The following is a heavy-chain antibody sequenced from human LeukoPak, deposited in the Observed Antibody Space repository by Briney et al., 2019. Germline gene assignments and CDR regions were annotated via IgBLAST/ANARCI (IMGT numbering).Heavy chain of an antibody. J-gene: IGHJ4*02. Sequence: GGSLRLSCAASGFTFSSYSMNWVRQAPGKGLEWVSAISGSGGSTYYADSVKGRFTISRDNSKNTLYLQMNSLRAEDTAVYYCAKDRIVGATTGGEFDYWGQGTLVTVSS. CDR1: GFTFSSYS. V-gene: IGHV3-23*01. CDR3: AKDRIVGATTGGEFDY. D-gene: IGHD1-26*01. CDR2: ISGSGGST.